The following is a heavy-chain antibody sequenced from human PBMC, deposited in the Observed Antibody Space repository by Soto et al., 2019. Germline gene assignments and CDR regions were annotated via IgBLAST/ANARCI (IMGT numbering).Heavy chain of an antibody. D-gene: IGHD3-22*01. CDR2: IIPIFGTA. CDR3: ARERDYYDSSGYYSY. J-gene: IGHJ4*02. Sequence: SVKVSCKASGGTFSSYAISWVRQAPGQGLEWMGGIIPIFGTANYAQKFQGRVTITADESTSTAYMELSSLRSEDTAVYYCARERDYYDSSGYYSYWGQGTLVTVS. CDR1: GGTFSSYA. V-gene: IGHV1-69*13.